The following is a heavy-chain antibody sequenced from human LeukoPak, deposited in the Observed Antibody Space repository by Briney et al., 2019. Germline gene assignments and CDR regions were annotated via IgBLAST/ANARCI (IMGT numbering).Heavy chain of an antibody. CDR2: INHSGST. J-gene: IGHJ5*02. CDR1: GGSVSSDSYY. CDR3: ARGEWYYGSGKDWFDP. D-gene: IGHD3-10*01. V-gene: IGHV4-39*07. Sequence: SETLSLTCTVSGGSVSSDSYYWSWIRQPPGKGLEWIGEINHSGSTNYNPSLKSRVTISVDTSKNQFSLKLSSVTAADTAVYYCARGEWYYGSGKDWFDPWGQGTLVTVSS.